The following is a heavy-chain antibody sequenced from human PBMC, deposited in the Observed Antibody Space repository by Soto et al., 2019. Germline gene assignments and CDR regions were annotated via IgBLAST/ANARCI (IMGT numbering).Heavy chain of an antibody. CDR3: AKMQCSGGSCTSGDY. CDR2: ISYDGSNK. J-gene: IGHJ4*02. CDR1: GFNFSTYA. Sequence: QVQLVESGGGVVQPGRSLRLSCAASGFNFSTYAMHWVRQAPGKGLEWVAVISYDGSNKYYEDSVKGRFTISRDNSKNTLYLQLNSLRAEDTAVYYCAKMQCSGGSCTSGDYWGQGTLVTVSS. V-gene: IGHV3-30*18. D-gene: IGHD2-15*01.